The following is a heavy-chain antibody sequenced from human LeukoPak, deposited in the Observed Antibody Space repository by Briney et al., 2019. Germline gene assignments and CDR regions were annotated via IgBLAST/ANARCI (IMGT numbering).Heavy chain of an antibody. J-gene: IGHJ5*02. CDR2: VFHSGST. CDR3: ARGRMGARFVN. D-gene: IGHD1-26*01. Sequence: SETLSLTCTVSDDSIITTAYYWSWIRQPPGKGLEWIGPVFHSGSTLYNPSLESRVTISVDTSKNQFSLNLRSVTAADTAIYYCARGRMGARFVNWGQGTLVTVSS. V-gene: IGHV4-39*01. CDR1: DDSIITTAYY.